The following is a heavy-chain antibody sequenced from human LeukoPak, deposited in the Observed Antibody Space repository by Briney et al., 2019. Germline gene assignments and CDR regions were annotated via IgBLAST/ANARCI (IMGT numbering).Heavy chain of an antibody. Sequence: SETLSLTCTVSGGSISSYYWSWIRQPPGKGLEWIGYIYYSGSTNYNPSLESRVTISVDTSKNQFSLKLSSVSAADTAVYYCARAMGWGYEDYYYYYGMDVWGQGTTVTVSS. CDR1: GGSISSYY. D-gene: IGHD5-12*01. CDR3: ARAMGWGYEDYYYYYGMDV. CDR2: IYYSGST. V-gene: IGHV4-59*01. J-gene: IGHJ6*02.